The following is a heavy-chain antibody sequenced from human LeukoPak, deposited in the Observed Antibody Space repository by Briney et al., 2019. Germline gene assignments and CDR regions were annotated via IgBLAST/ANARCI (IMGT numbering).Heavy chain of an antibody. CDR2: IIPIFGTA. D-gene: IGHD6-13*01. CDR1: GGTFSSYA. Sequence: SVKVSCKASGGTFSSYAISWVRQAPGQGLEWMGGIIPIFGTANYAQKFQGRVTITADESTSTAYMELSSLRSEDTAEYYCARDPAAAASIYYYYYYGMDVWGQGTTVTVSS. J-gene: IGHJ6*02. CDR3: ARDPAAAASIYYYYYYGMDV. V-gene: IGHV1-69*13.